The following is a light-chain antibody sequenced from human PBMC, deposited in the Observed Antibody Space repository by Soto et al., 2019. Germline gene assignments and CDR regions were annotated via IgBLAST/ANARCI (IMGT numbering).Light chain of an antibody. V-gene: IGKV3-20*01. Sequence: EIVLTQSPGILSLSPGDRATLSCRASQSVTSNYLGWYQQKPGQAPRRLIFGASRRAAGVPDRFSGSGSGADFTLTISRLEPEDFAVYYCQQYGNPPPYSFGQGTKVDIK. J-gene: IGKJ2*03. CDR2: GAS. CDR1: QSVTSNY. CDR3: QQYGNPPPYS.